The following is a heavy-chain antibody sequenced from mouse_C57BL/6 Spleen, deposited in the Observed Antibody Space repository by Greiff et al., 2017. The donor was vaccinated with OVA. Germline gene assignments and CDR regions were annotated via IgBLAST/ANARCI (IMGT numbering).Heavy chain of an antibody. J-gene: IGHJ3*01. V-gene: IGHV5-12*01. D-gene: IGHD1-1*01. CDR3: ARHEAYGSSPFAY. CDR1: GFTFSDYY. Sequence: EVMLVESGGGLVQPGGSLKLSCAASGFTFSDYYMYWVRQTPEKRLEWVAYISNGGGSTYYPDTVKGRFTISRDNAKNTLYLQMSRLKSEDTAMYYCARHEAYGSSPFAYWGQGTLVTVSA. CDR2: ISNGGGST.